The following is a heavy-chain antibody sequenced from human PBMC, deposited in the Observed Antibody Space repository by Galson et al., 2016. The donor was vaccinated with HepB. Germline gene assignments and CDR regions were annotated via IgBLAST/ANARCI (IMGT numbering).Heavy chain of an antibody. CDR3: ARWAIFGVIINY. V-gene: IGHV4-39*01. CDR1: GDSISSRSHY. J-gene: IGHJ4*02. CDR2: MYYNGTT. D-gene: IGHD3-3*01. Sequence: SETLSLTCTVSGDSISSRSHYWGWIRQPPGKGLEWIGHMYYNGTTYYKPSLKSRLTISVDTSKNQFSLKLRSVTAADTALYYCARWAIFGVIINYWGQGTLVAVSS.